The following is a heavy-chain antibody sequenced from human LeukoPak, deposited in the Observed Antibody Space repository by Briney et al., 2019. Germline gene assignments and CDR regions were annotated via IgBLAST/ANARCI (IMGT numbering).Heavy chain of an antibody. V-gene: IGHV3-23*01. J-gene: IGHJ4*02. CDR2: ISGSGGST. Sequence: GGSLRLSCAASGFTFSSYTMSWVRQAPGKGLEWVSTISGSGGSTYYADSVKGRFTISRDNSKNTLYLQMNSLRAEDTAIYYCAKASEYSSSPTDHWGQGTLVTVSS. CDR3: AKASEYSSSPTDH. D-gene: IGHD6-6*01. CDR1: GFTFSSYT.